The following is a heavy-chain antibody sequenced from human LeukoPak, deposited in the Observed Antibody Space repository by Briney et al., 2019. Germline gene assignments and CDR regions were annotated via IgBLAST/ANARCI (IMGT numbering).Heavy chain of an antibody. CDR2: IIPIFGTA. CDR1: GGTFSSYA. V-gene: IGHV1-69*05. CDR3: ARDQEAFDY. J-gene: IGHJ4*02. Sequence: ASVKVSCKASGGTFSSYAISRVRQAPGQGLEWMGGIIPIFGTANYAQKFQGRVTVTRDTSTSTVHMELSGLRSEDTAVYYCARDQEAFDYWGQGTLVTVSS.